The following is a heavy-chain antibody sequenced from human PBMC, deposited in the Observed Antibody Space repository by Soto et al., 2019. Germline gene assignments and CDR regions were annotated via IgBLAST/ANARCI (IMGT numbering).Heavy chain of an antibody. CDR3: AKSPRGEMATD. V-gene: IGHV1-18*01. CDR1: GYTFVNYH. CDR2: INTYNGMT. D-gene: IGHD5-12*01. Sequence: QVQLVQSGGEVKMPGASVTVSGKATGYTFVNYHITWVRQAPGEGLEWMAWINTYNGMTDYAQKFQGRVTMTRDTSTSTAYMELRNLGSDDTAVYFCAKSPRGEMATDWGQGTLVTVSS. J-gene: IGHJ4*02.